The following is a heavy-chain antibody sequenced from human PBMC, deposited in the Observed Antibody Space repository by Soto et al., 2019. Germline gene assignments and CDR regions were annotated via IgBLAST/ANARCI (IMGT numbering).Heavy chain of an antibody. CDR1: GFTFSSYD. J-gene: IGHJ4*02. CDR2: IGTVGDT. D-gene: IGHD1-1*01. Sequence: EVQLVESGGGLVQPGGSLRLSCAASGFTFSSYDIHWVRQVMGKGLEWVSGIGTVGDTHYTASVKGRFTISRENAKSSSYLQMNSLRAEDTAVYYCAREGDNRNYFDYWGQGTLVTVSS. V-gene: IGHV3-13*01. CDR3: AREGDNRNYFDY.